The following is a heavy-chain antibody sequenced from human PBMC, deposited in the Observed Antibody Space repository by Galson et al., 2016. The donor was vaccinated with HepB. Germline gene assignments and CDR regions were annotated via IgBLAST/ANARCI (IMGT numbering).Heavy chain of an antibody. V-gene: IGHV3-15*01. J-gene: IGHJ6*02. CDR1: GFPFSGAW. Sequence: SLRLSCAASGFPFSGAWMNWVRQAPGKGLEWVGRIKRKPDGGTTDYAAPVRGRFTIARDDSKNMVFLQMSSLKTEDTAVYYCTAPTVYYYFYGLDVWGQGTTVTVSS. CDR2: IKRKPDGGTT. CDR3: TAPTVYYYFYGLDV. D-gene: IGHD4-17*01.